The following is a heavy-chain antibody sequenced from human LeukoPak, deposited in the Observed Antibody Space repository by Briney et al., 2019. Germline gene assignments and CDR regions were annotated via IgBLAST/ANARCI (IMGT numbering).Heavy chain of an antibody. Sequence: GASLKISCKGSGYIFTSYWIGWVRQMPGKGLEWMGIIYPGDSDTRYSPSIQGQVTISDDKSISTAYLQWSSLKASDTAMYYCASYGGNRRNWFDPWGQGTLVTVAS. V-gene: IGHV5-51*01. CDR2: IYPGDSDT. CDR3: ASYGGNRRNWFDP. D-gene: IGHD4-23*01. CDR1: GYIFTSYW. J-gene: IGHJ5*02.